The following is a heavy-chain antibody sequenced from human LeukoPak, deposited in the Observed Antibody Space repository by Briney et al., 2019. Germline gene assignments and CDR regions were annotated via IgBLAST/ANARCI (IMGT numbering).Heavy chain of an antibody. D-gene: IGHD3-22*01. CDR2: ISGSGGTG. CDR3: AREYYYDSY. CDR1: GFTFSTYA. J-gene: IGHJ4*02. V-gene: IGHV3-23*01. Sequence: PGGSLRLSCAASGFTFSTYAMSWVRQAPGKGLEWVSVISGSGGTGHHADSVRGRFIISRDNAKNSLYLQMNSLRAEDTAVYYCAREYYYDSYWGQGTLVTVSS.